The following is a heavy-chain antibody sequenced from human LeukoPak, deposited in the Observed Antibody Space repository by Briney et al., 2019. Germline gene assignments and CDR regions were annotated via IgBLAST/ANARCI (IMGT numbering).Heavy chain of an antibody. D-gene: IGHD3-9*01. CDR2: ISSSSNYI. J-gene: IGHJ3*02. Sequence: GGSLRLSCAASGFTFSSYSMNWVRQAPGKGLEWVSSISSSSNYIYYADSVKGRFTISRDNSKNTLYLQMNSLRAEDTAVYYCATISEPTRAFDIWGQGTMVTVSS. V-gene: IGHV3-21*04. CDR1: GFTFSSYS. CDR3: ATISEPTRAFDI.